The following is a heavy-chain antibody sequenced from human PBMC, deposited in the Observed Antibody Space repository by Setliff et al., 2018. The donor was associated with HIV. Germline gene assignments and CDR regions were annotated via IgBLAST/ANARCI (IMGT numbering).Heavy chain of an antibody. CDR1: GGSISSSHYY. D-gene: IGHD6-6*01. CDR2: VHYSGST. J-gene: IGHJ6*03. Sequence: PSETLSLTCTVSGGSISSSHYYWGWIRQPPGKGLEWIGSVHYSGSTYYNPSLKRRGTISADTSKNQFSLKLSSVTAADTAVYFCARQEIGSSSYYYYMDVWGKGTTVTVSS. CDR3: ARQEIGSSSYYYYMDV. V-gene: IGHV4-39*01.